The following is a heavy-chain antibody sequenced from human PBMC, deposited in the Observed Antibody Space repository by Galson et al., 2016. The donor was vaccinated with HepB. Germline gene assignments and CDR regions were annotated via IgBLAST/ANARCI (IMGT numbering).Heavy chain of an antibody. V-gene: IGHV4-61*01. Sequence: SETLSLTCTVSGGSVSSGSYYWSWIRQPPGKGLEWIGYIYYSGSTNYNPTLKSRVTISVDTSKNQFSLKLNSVTAADTAMYYCARYSSSQDYFDDWGQGTLVTVSS. J-gene: IGHJ4*02. D-gene: IGHD6-13*01. CDR3: ARYSSSQDYFDD. CDR2: IYYSGST. CDR1: GGSVSSGSYY.